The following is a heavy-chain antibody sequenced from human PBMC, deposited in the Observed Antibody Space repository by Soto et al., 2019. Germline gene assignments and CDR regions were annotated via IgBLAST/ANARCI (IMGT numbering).Heavy chain of an antibody. CDR1: GYPFPSFE. J-gene: IGHJ4*02. D-gene: IGHD2-2*01. CDR2: ISNASSGNT. Sequence: ASVKVSCKTSGYPFPSFEVHWIRQAPGQRPEWMGGISNASSGNTKYYHTFHDRLTITVDKRATNDYLALNSLTSEDKDTYYCARESNHYQDFFQNWGQGTQVTVSS. CDR3: ARESNHYQDFFQN. V-gene: IGHV1-3*01.